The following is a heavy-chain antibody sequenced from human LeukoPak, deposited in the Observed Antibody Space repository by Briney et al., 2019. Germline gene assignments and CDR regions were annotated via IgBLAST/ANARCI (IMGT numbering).Heavy chain of an antibody. J-gene: IGHJ6*03. V-gene: IGHV3-23*01. Sequence: GGSLRLSCAASRFTFSSYAMSWVRQAPGKGLEWVSAISGSGGSTYYADSVKGRFTISRDNSKNTLYLQMNSLRAEDTAVYYCAKSGHYYDSSGYPLAYMDVWGKGTTVTVSS. CDR1: RFTFSSYA. CDR2: ISGSGGST. CDR3: AKSGHYYDSSGYPLAYMDV. D-gene: IGHD3-22*01.